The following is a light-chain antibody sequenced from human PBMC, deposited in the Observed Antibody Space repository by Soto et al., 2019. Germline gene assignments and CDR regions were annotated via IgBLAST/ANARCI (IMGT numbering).Light chain of an antibody. V-gene: IGKV3-20*01. Sequence: EIVLTQFPGTLSLSPGERATLSCRPSQSLSSSYVVWYQQKPGQAPRLLIYAASRRATGIPDRFSGSGSVTEYTLTISRLEPEDSAVYYCQQQGTFGQGTKLEIK. CDR2: AAS. CDR3: QQQGT. J-gene: IGKJ2*01. CDR1: QSLSSSY.